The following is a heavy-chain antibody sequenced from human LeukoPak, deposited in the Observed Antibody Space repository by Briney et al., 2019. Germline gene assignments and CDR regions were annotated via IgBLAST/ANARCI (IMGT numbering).Heavy chain of an antibody. D-gene: IGHD6-13*01. V-gene: IGHV4-39*01. CDR2: IYYSGST. CDR1: GGSISSSSYY. CDR3: ARGEYSSSWYFFDY. Sequence: SETLTLTCTVSGGSISSSSYYWGCIRQPPGKGLEWIGSIYYSGSTYYNPSLKSRVTISVDTSKNQFSLKLSSVTAADTAVYYCARGEYSSSWYFFDYWGQGTLVTVSS. J-gene: IGHJ4*02.